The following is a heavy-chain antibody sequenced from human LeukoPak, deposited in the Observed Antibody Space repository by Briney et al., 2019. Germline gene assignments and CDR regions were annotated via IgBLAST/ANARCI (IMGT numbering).Heavy chain of an antibody. CDR1: ASSVASDYF. CDR3: VLLASPLDPYYIDS. CDR2: IFHSGAT. J-gene: IGHJ4*02. V-gene: IGHV4-38-2*02. Sequence: SETLSLTCTVSASSVASDYFWGWIRQAPGTGLEWIGMIFHSGATFYKPSLERRVAMPVDTTKNQLSLTLRSLSTADSALYYLVLLASPLDPYYIDSWGQGTLVTVSS. D-gene: IGHD4/OR15-4a*01.